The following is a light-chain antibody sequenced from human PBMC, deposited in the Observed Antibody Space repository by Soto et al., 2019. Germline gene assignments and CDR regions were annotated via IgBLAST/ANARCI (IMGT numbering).Light chain of an antibody. J-gene: IGKJ5*01. Sequence: EIVLTQSPASLSLSPGGRATLSFRASQSVSLSLAWYQQKPGQAPRLLVSAASNRATGIPARFSGSGSGTDFTLTISSLEPEDFGVFYCQQRFDWPKITFGQGTQLEIK. V-gene: IGKV3-11*01. CDR1: QSVSLS. CDR2: AAS. CDR3: QQRFDWPKIT.